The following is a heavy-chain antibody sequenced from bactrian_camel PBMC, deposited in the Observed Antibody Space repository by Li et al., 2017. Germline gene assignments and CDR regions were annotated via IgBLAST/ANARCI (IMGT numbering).Heavy chain of an antibody. CDR1: GSTHMRYC. CDR3: AAECYGVGPNFRY. D-gene: IGHD7*01. V-gene: IGHV3S1*01. CDR2: IHPHGAT. J-gene: IGHJ4*01. Sequence: HVQLVESGGGSVQAGGSLRVSCAASGSTHMRYCMAWFRQAPGKERELVSTIHPHGATTYADSVKGRFTISQDNAKNTLYLQMNSLKTEDTGVYYCAAECYGVGPNFRYWGQGTQVTVS.